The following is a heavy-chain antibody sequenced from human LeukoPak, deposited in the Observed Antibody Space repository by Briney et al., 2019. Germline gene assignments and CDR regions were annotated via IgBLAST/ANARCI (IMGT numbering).Heavy chain of an antibody. D-gene: IGHD1-1*01. V-gene: IGHV3-74*01. CDR2: IKSDGSFT. CDR1: GXTFSSHW. CDR3: ARGTGAFDI. Sequence: PGGSLRLSCVASGXTFSSHWMHWVRQAPGKGLVWVSHIKSDGSFTNYADSVKGRFTISRDNAKNTLYLQMNSLRPEDTAVYYCARGTGAFDIWGQGTKVTVSS. J-gene: IGHJ3*02.